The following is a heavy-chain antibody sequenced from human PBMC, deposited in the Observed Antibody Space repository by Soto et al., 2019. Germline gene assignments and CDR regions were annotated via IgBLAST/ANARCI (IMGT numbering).Heavy chain of an antibody. CDR2: INHSGST. CDR3: ARGITMILVVQGDAPDKYYFDS. Sequence: PSETLSRTWAVYGGSFSCHYWSGVRQSPGKGLEWIGEINHSGSTNQNPSLKSRVTISVDTSKNQFSLKLKSVTAADTAVYYCARGITMILVVQGDAPDKYYFDSWGQGTQVTVSS. J-gene: IGHJ4*02. CDR1: GGSFSCHY. V-gene: IGHV4-34*01. D-gene: IGHD3-22*01.